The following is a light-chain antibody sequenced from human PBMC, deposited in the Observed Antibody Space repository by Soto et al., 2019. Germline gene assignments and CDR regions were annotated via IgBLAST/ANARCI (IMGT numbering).Light chain of an antibody. Sequence: SYELARPPSVSVSPGQTARITCSGDALPKQYAYWYQQKPGQAPVLVIYKDSERPSGIPERFSGSSSGTTVTLTISGVQAEDEADYYCQSADSSGTSLVFGTGTKVTVL. CDR2: KDS. J-gene: IGLJ1*01. CDR3: QSADSSGTSLV. CDR1: ALPKQY. V-gene: IGLV3-25*02.